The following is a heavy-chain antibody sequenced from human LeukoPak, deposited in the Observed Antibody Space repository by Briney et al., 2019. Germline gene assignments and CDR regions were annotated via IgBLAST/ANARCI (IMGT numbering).Heavy chain of an antibody. CDR2: ISGSGGTT. CDR1: GFTFSHYG. CDR3: AKESRDYGDY. V-gene: IGHV3-23*01. D-gene: IGHD5/OR15-5a*01. J-gene: IGHJ4*02. Sequence: GGTLRLSCEAFGFTFSHYGMSWVRQAPGKGLEWVSTISGSGGTTHYADSVKGRFTMSRDNSKNTLYLQMSSLRAEDTAVYYCAKESRDYGDYFFQGTLVTVSS.